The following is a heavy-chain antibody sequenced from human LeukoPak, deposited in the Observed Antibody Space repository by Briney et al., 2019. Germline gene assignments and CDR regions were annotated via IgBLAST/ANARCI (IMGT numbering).Heavy chain of an antibody. CDR1: GFTFSSYS. CDR3: AKAGDGSGYYPVY. Sequence: GGSLRLSCAASGFTFSSYSMNWVRQAPGKGLEWVSSISSSSSYIYYADSVKGRFTISRDNAKNSLYLQMNSLRAEDTAAYYCAKAGDGSGYYPVYWGQGTLVTVSS. J-gene: IGHJ4*02. D-gene: IGHD3-22*01. CDR2: ISSSSSYI. V-gene: IGHV3-21*01.